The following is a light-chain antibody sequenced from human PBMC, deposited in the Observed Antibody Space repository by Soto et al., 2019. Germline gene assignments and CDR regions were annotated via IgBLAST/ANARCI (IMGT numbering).Light chain of an antibody. CDR1: HTVTSN. Sequence: EIMLTQSPATLSVSPGERATLSCSASHTVTSNLAWYQQKPVQAPRLLIYGASTRATGIPARFSGSGSGTEFTLTIYSLQSEDFAVYYCQQYNYWPRTFGQGTKVEIK. CDR3: QQYNYWPRT. V-gene: IGKV3-15*01. CDR2: GAS. J-gene: IGKJ1*01.